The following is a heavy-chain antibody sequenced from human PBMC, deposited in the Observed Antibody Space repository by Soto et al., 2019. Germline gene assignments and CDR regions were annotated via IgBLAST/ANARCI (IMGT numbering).Heavy chain of an antibody. D-gene: IGHD6-13*01. V-gene: IGHV3-33*01. CDR2: IWYDGSNK. J-gene: IGHJ5*02. CDR1: GFTFSSYG. CDR3: ARDDSSSSEGGEWFDP. Sequence: GGSLRLSCAASGFTFSSYGMHWVRQAPGKGLEWVAVIWYDGSNKYYADSVKGRFTISRDNSKNTLYLQMNSLRAEDTAVYYCARDDSSSSEGGEWFDPWGQGTLVTVSS.